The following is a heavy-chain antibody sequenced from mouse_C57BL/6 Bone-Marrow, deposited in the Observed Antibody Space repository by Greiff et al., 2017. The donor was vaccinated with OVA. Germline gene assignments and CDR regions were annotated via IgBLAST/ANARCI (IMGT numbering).Heavy chain of an antibody. CDR1: GFTFSSYG. CDR2: ISSGGSYT. D-gene: IGHD1-1*01. J-gene: IGHJ3*01. CDR3: ARDYYGSPAWFAY. V-gene: IGHV5-6*01. Sequence: EVMLVESGGDLVKPGGSLKLSCAASGFTFSSYGMSWVRQTPDKRLEWVATISSGGSYTYYPDSVKGRVTISRDNAKNTLYLQMSSLKSEDTAMYYGARDYYGSPAWFAYWGQGTLVTVSA.